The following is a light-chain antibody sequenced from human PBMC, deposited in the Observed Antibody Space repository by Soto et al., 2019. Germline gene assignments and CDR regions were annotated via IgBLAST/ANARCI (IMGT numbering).Light chain of an antibody. CDR2: GAS. V-gene: IGKV3-20*01. CDR1: QSVSSIY. J-gene: IGKJ1*01. CDR3: QQYAGSRT. Sequence: EIVLTQSPDTLSLSPGERGTLSCRASQSVSSIYLAWYQQKPGQAPMLLIYGASSRATGIPDRFSGSGSGTDFTLTISRLEPEDFAVYYCQQYAGSRTFGQGTKVDIK.